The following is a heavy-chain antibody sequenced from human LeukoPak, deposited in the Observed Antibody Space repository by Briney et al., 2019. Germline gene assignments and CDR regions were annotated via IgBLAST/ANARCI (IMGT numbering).Heavy chain of an antibody. CDR1: EYTFTSYD. V-gene: IGHV1-18*01. CDR3: ARDAYEHAFDI. CDR2: ISAYNGYT. D-gene: IGHD3-22*01. Sequence: ASVKVSCKASEYTFTSYDISWVRQAPGQGLEWMGWISAYNGYTNYAQKLQGRVTMTTDTSTSTAYMELRSLRSDDTAVYYCARDAYEHAFDIWGQGTMVTVSS. J-gene: IGHJ3*02.